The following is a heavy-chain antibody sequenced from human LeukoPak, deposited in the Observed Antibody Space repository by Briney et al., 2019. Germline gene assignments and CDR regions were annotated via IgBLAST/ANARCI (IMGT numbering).Heavy chain of an antibody. V-gene: IGHV3-7*01. CDR1: GFTFSSYW. J-gene: IGHJ4*02. D-gene: IGHD3-22*01. CDR2: IKQDGSEK. Sequence: GGSLRLSCAASGFTFSSYWMSGVPQAPGKGLEWVANIKQDGSEKYYVDSVKGRFTISRDNAKNSLYLQMISLRAEDTAVYYCARTLITMIVVVTYADYWGQGTLVTVSS. CDR3: ARTLITMIVVVTYADY.